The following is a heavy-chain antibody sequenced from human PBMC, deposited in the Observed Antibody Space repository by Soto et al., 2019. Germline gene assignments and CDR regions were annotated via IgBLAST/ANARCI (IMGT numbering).Heavy chain of an antibody. CDR2: IRSKPNSYAT. V-gene: IGHV3-73*02. Sequence: EVQLVESGGGLVQPGGSLKLSCAASGFPFSGYAMHWVRQASGKGLEWVGRIRSKPNSYATTYAASVKGRFTISRNDSKNTAYLQMNSLKPEDTAVYYCAGDHYYNMDVWGRGTTVTVSS. CDR1: GFPFSGYA. D-gene: IGHD7-27*01. CDR3: AGDHYYNMDV. J-gene: IGHJ6*02.